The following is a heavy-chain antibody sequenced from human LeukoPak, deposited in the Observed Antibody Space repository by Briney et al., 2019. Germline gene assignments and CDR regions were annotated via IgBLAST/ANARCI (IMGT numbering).Heavy chain of an antibody. Sequence: SETLSLTCTVSGGSISGYYWSWVRQPPGKGLEWIGYIYYSGSTNYNPSLKSRVTISVDTSKNQFSLKLHSETAADTAVYYCASLRYGSGSQGALDYGSDYWGQGTLVTVSS. CDR3: ASLRYGSGSQGALDYGSDY. D-gene: IGHD3-10*01. J-gene: IGHJ4*02. CDR2: IYYSGST. V-gene: IGHV4-59*01. CDR1: GGSISGYY.